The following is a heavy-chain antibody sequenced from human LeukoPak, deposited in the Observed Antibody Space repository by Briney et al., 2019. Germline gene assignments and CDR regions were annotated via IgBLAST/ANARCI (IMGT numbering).Heavy chain of an antibody. CDR3: ARAPRPPWDDSSGLDY. J-gene: IGHJ4*02. CDR2: INPNGGST. Sequence: ASVKVSCKASGYTFTNYYMHWVGQAPGQGLEWMGIINPNGGSTSYAQKFQGRVTMTRDTSTSTVYMDLSSLRSEDTAVYYCARAPRPPWDDSSGLDYWGQGTLVTVSS. CDR1: GYTFTNYY. D-gene: IGHD3-22*01. V-gene: IGHV1-46*01.